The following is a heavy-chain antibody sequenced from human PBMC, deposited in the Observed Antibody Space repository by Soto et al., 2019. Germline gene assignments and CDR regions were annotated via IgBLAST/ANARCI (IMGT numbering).Heavy chain of an antibody. D-gene: IGHD6-13*01. V-gene: IGHV2-26*04. CDR1: GFSLSNAGLG. CDR2: IFSNDEK. J-gene: IGHJ5*02. CDR3: ASTYSTSWYWFDP. Sequence: QVTVKESGPVLVKPTETLTLTCTVSGFSLSNAGLGVSWIRQPPGKALEWLAHIFSNDEKSYSTSLKSRLTISQNTSKSQVSLIMTNMDPVDTATYYCASTYSTSWYWFDPWGQGTLVTVSS.